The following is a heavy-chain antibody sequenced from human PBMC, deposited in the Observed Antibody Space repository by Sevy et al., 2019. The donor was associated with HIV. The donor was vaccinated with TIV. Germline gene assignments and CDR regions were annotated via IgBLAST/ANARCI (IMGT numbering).Heavy chain of an antibody. CDR1: EFTVSSSY. CDR3: ARTGTGSYRAYFDY. D-gene: IGHD1-26*01. CDR2: LYSGGST. V-gene: IGHV3-53*01. J-gene: IGHJ4*02. Sequence: GGSLRLSCAASEFTVSSSYMSWVRQAPGKGLEWFSILYSGGSTYYAASVKGRFAVSRDNSKKTQFLQMNSLRAEDTASSYCARTGTGSYRAYFDYWGQGTLVTVSS.